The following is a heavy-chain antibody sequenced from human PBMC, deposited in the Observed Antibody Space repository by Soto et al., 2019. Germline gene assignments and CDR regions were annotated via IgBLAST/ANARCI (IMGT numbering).Heavy chain of an antibody. Sequence: GGSLRLSCAASGFTFSSYSMNWVRQAPGKGLEWVSSISSSSSYIYYADSVKGRFTISRDNAKNSLYLQMNSLRAEDTAVYYCARDGPGDYPYYYYMDVWGKGTTVTVSS. J-gene: IGHJ6*03. CDR1: GFTFSSYS. V-gene: IGHV3-21*01. D-gene: IGHD4-17*01. CDR3: ARDGPGDYPYYYYMDV. CDR2: ISSSSSYI.